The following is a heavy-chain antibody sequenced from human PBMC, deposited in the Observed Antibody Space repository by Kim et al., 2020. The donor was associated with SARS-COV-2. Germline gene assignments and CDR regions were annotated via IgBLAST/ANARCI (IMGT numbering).Heavy chain of an antibody. CDR1: GFTFSSYA. CDR2: ILYDGINK. CDR3: ARDFDDDYGDYGAFDI. J-gene: IGHJ3*02. V-gene: IGHV3-30*04. D-gene: IGHD4-17*01. Sequence: GGSLRLSCAASGFTFSSYAMHWVRQAPGKGLEWVAVILYDGINKYYADSVKGRFTISRDNPKHTLYLQMNSLRAEDTAVYYCARDFDDDYGDYGAFDIWGQETMVTVP.